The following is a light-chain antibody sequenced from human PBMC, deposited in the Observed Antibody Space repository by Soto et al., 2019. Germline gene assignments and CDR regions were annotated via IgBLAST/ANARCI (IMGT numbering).Light chain of an antibody. V-gene: IGLV2-14*01. CDR1: RSDVGAYNY. CDR3: SSYTSSKFHA. CDR2: GVS. Sequence: QSVLTQPASVSGSPGQSIAISCTGTRSDVGAYNYVSWYQQHPYTAPKLLIYGVSDRPSGVSNRFSASKSGNTASLTISGLQAEDEADYYCSSYTSSKFHALETGTKVTVL. J-gene: IGLJ1*01.